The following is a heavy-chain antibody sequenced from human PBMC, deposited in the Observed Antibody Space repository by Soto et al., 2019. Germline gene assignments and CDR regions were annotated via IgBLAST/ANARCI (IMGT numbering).Heavy chain of an antibody. D-gene: IGHD2-2*02. CDR1: GYTFTGHY. CDR3: ASQYTRDYYYGMDV. J-gene: IGHJ6*02. Sequence: GASVKVSCKASGYTFTGHYMHWVRQAPGQGLEWMGWINPNSGGTNYAQKFQGWVTMTRDTSISTAYMELSRLRSDDTAVYYCASQYTRDYYYGMDVWGQGTTVTVSS. V-gene: IGHV1-2*04. CDR2: INPNSGGT.